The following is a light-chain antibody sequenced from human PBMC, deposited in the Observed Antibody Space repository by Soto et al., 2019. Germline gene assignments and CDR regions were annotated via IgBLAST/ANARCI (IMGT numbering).Light chain of an antibody. CDR1: QSISRY. J-gene: IGKJ4*01. CDR3: QQRSKWPLT. Sequence: EIVLTQSPATLSLSPGERATLSCRASQSISRYLGWYQQKPGQAPRLLIYDAYNRAAGIPARFSGSGSGTDSTLPISSLGPGDFAVYYCQQRSKWPLTFGGGTNVEIK. CDR2: DAY. V-gene: IGKV3-11*01.